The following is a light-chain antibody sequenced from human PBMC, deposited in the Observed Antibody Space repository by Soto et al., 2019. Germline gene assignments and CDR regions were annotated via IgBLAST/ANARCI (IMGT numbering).Light chain of an antibody. V-gene: IGKV1-5*01. CDR1: QSISSW. Sequence: DIQMTQSPSTLSASVGDRVTITCRASQSISSWLAWYQQKPGKAPKLLIYDAASLESGVPSRFSGSGSGTEFTLTIRSLQPDDFATYYCQQYNSYSPTFGQGTKLESK. CDR2: DAA. J-gene: IGKJ2*01. CDR3: QQYNSYSPT.